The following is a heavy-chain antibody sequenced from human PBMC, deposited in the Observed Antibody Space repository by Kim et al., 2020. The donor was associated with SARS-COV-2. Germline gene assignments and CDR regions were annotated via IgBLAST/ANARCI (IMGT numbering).Heavy chain of an antibody. CDR3: ATGTSNSFSKFDP. J-gene: IGHJ5*02. D-gene: IGHD1-1*01. Sequence: YNPSLKSRVTIFMATSKNRFSLNLTSVTAADTAIYYCATGTSNSFSKFDPWGRGTLVTVSS. V-gene: IGHV4-39*07.